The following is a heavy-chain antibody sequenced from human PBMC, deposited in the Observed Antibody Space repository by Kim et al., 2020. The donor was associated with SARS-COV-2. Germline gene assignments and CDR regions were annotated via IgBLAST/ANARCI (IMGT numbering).Heavy chain of an antibody. V-gene: IGHV1-2*06. CDR1: GYTFTGYY. D-gene: IGHD6-13*01. J-gene: IGHJ5*02. Sequence: ASVKVSCKASGYTFTGYYMHWVRQAPGQGLEWMGRINPNSVGPNYAQKFQGRVTMTRDTSISTAYMELSRLRSDDTAVYYCARAVYSSSWYSRWFDPWGQGTLVTVSS. CDR3: ARAVYSSSWYSRWFDP. CDR2: INPNSVGP.